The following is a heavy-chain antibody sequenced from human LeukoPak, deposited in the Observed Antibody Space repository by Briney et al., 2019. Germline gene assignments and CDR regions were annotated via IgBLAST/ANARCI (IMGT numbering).Heavy chain of an antibody. CDR1: GGFTSGYY. D-gene: IGHD3-22*01. CDR2: IYYSGST. V-gene: IGHV4-59*01. Sequence: SETLSLTCTVSGGFTSGYYWSWIRQPPGKGLEWIGYIYYSGSTKYNPSLKSRVTISLDTSKYQFSLKLSSVTAADTALYYCARSRQNYYESSGYYFDYWGQGTVVTVSS. CDR3: ARSRQNYYESSGYYFDY. J-gene: IGHJ4*02.